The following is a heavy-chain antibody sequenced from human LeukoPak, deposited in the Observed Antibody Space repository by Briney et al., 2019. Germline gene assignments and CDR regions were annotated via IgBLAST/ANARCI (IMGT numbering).Heavy chain of an antibody. J-gene: IGHJ4*02. Sequence: GESLKISCKGSGYSFISQWIGWVRQMPGKGLEWMGIIYPGDSDTRYSPSFQGQVTISADKSISTAYLQWSSLKASDTAMYYCASSGGENGNLGGFDYWGQGTLVTVSS. CDR2: IYPGDSDT. CDR3: ASSGGENGNLGGFDY. V-gene: IGHV5-51*01. D-gene: IGHD3-16*01. CDR1: GYSFISQW.